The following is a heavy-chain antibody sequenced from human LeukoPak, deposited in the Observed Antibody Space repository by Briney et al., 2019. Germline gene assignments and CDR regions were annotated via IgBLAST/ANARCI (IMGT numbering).Heavy chain of an antibody. Sequence: PGGSLRLSCVVSGSNFDNFAMHWVRQPLGKGLEWVAVISHDGRTKYYADSMKGRFTISRDNSKNTLYLQMNSLRAEDTAVYYCAKKDYGDYAWGPFDYWGQGTLVTVSS. D-gene: IGHD4-17*01. CDR3: AKKDYGDYAWGPFDY. CDR1: GSNFDNFA. J-gene: IGHJ4*02. V-gene: IGHV3-30-3*02. CDR2: ISHDGRTK.